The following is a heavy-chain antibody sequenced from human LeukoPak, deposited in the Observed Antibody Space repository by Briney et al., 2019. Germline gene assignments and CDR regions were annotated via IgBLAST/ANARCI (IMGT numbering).Heavy chain of an antibody. V-gene: IGHV5-51*01. Sequence: GESLKISCKGSGYSFTSYWIGWVRQMPGKGLEWMGIIYPGDSGTRYSPSFQGQVTISADKSISTAYLHWRSLKASDTAMYYCARLWFGERDAFVIWGQGTMVTVSS. CDR2: IYPGDSGT. CDR3: ARLWFGERDAFVI. J-gene: IGHJ3*02. D-gene: IGHD3-10*01. CDR1: GYSFTSYW.